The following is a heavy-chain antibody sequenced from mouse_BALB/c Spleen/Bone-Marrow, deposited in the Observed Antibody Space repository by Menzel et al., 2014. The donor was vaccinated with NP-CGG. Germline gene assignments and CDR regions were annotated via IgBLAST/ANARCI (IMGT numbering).Heavy chain of an antibody. D-gene: IGHD2-2*01. CDR1: GFTFSSFG. CDR3: ARWGYYYAMDY. J-gene: IGHJ4*01. CDR2: ISSGSSNI. V-gene: IGHV5-17*02. Sequence: DVQLQESGGGLVQPGGSRKLSCAASGFTFSSFGMHWVRRAPEKGLEWVAYISSGSSNINYADTVKGRFTISRDNPKNTLFLQMTSLRSEDTAIYYCARWGYYYAMDYWGQGTPVTVSS.